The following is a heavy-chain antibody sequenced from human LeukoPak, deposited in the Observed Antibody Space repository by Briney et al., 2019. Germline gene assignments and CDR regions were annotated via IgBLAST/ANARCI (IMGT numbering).Heavy chain of an antibody. CDR2: IRYDGSNK. J-gene: IGHJ3*02. Sequence: GGSLRLSCAASGFTFSSYGMHWVRQAPGKGLEWVAFIRYDGSNKYYADSVKGRFTISRDNSKNTLYLQMNSLRAEDTAVYYCAGPYEMVGPPVAFDIWGQGTMVTVSS. CDR1: GFTFSSYG. CDR3: AGPYEMVGPPVAFDI. V-gene: IGHV3-30*02. D-gene: IGHD2-8*01.